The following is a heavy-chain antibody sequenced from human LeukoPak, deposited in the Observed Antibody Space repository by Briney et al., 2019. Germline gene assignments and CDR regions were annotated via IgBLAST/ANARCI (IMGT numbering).Heavy chain of an antibody. V-gene: IGHV1-18*01. Sequence: ASVRVSCKASGYTFTSYGISWVRQAPGQGLEWMGWISAYNGNTNYAQKLQGRVTMTTDTSTSTAYMELRSLRSDDTAVYYCARGRGQDYYYYMDVWGKGTTVTVSS. CDR3: ARGRGQDYYYYMDV. J-gene: IGHJ6*03. CDR2: ISAYNGNT. D-gene: IGHD3-10*01. CDR1: GYTFTSYG.